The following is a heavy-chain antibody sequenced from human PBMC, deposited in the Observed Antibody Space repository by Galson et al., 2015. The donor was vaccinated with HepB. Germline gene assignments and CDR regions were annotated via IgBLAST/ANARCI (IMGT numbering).Heavy chain of an antibody. CDR2: VYHNGHT. J-gene: IGHJ3*02. CDR1: ARSISSGDYH. Sequence: LSLTCTVSARSISSGDYHWGWIRQPPGKGLEWIGSVYHNGHTYHNPSFESRVTISVDRSKNQFSLRVNSVAAADSGVYYCARHIYGSGTYYSAFDIWGQGTLVTVSS. D-gene: IGHD3-10*01. V-gene: IGHV4-39*01. CDR3: ARHIYGSGTYYSAFDI.